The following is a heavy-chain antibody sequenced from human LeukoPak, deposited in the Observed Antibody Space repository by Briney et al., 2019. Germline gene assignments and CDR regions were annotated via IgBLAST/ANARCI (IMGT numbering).Heavy chain of an antibody. CDR2: INHSGST. CDR3: AREKGGSGYDLATYYYYYMDV. V-gene: IGHV4-34*01. CDR1: GGSFSGYY. Sequence: PSETLSLTCAVYGGSFSGYYWSWIRQPPGKGLEWIGEINHSGSTNYNPSLKSRVTISVDTSKNQFSLKLGSVTAADTAVYYCAREKGGSGYDLATYYYYYMDVWGKGTTVTVSS. J-gene: IGHJ6*03. D-gene: IGHD5-12*01.